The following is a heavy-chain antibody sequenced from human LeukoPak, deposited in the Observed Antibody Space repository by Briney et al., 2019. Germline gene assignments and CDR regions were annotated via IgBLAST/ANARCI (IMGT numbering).Heavy chain of an antibody. Sequence: GGSLRLSCAASGFTVSSNYMSWVRQAPGKGLEWVSVIYSGGSTYYADSVKGRFTISRDNSKNTLYLQMNSLRAEDTAVYYCARESHYYDSSGYQYYFDYWGQGTLVTVSS. J-gene: IGHJ4*02. CDR1: GFTVSSNY. CDR2: IYSGGST. CDR3: ARESHYYDSSGYQYYFDY. V-gene: IGHV3-53*01. D-gene: IGHD3-22*01.